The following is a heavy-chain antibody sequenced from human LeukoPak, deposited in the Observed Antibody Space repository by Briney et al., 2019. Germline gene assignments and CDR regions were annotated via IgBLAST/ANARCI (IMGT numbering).Heavy chain of an antibody. J-gene: IGHJ3*02. CDR1: GGSISSSSYY. CDR2: IYYSGST. Sequence: SETLSLTCTVSGGSISSSSYYWGWIRQPPGKGLEWNGSIYYSGSTYYNPSLKSRVTISVDTSKNQFSLKLSSVTAADTAVYYCARASYSSSWTDDAFDIWGQGTMVTVSS. CDR3: ARASYSSSWTDDAFDI. D-gene: IGHD6-13*01. V-gene: IGHV4-39*07.